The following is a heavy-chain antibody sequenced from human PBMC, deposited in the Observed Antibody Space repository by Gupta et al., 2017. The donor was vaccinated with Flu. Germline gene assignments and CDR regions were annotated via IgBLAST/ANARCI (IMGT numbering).Heavy chain of an antibody. D-gene: IGHD2-21*02. J-gene: IGHJ5*02. CDR2: IYFGGNT. CDR3: AGLSPRVVTS. V-gene: IGHV4-39*01. CDR1: DGSMTTRSTYY. Sequence: QLQLQESGPGLVKPSETLSLTCNVSDGSMTTRSTYYWGWIRQPPGKGLEWIGSIYFGGNTDYNPSLKSRLTISVDTSKDQFSLKLDSVTAADTAVYYCAGLSPRVVTSWGQGTLVTVSS.